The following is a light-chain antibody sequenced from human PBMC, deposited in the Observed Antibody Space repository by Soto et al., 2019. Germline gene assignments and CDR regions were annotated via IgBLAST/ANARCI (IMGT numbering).Light chain of an antibody. CDR3: QQRSNWPPYT. V-gene: IGKV3-11*01. Sequence: EIVLTQSPATLSLSPGERATLSCRASQSVSSYLAWYQQKPGQAPRLLIYDASTRATGIPDRFSGSVSGTDFTLTICTLEPEDFAVYYCQQRSNWPPYTFGQGTKLEIK. J-gene: IGKJ2*01. CDR1: QSVSSY. CDR2: DAS.